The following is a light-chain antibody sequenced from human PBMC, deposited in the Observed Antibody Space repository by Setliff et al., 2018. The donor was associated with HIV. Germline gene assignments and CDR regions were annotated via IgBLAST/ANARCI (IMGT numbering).Light chain of an antibody. J-gene: IGLJ2*01. CDR2: EVN. CDR1: SSDVGNYNY. V-gene: IGLV2-14*01. CDR3: SSYTSSNTHVL. Sequence: QSALTQPASVSGSPGQSITISCTGTSSDVGNYNYVSWYQQHPGKTPKLMIYEVNNRPSGVSNRFSGSKSGNTASLTISGLQAEDEADYYCSSYTSSNTHVLFGGGT.